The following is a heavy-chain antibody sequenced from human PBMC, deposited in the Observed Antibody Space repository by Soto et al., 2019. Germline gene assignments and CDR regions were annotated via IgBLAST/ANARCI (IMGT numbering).Heavy chain of an antibody. CDR3: ARDLWGYCGTDCYPLDV. D-gene: IGHD2-21*02. CDR1: GGSISSYY. V-gene: IGHV4-59*01. J-gene: IGHJ6*02. Sequence: SETLSLTCTVSGGSISSYYWSWIRQPPGKGLEWIGYMYNTGSTVYNPSFKSRVTISVDTSKNQFSLKLNSVTAADTAVYYCARDLWGYCGTDCYPLDVWGQGTTVIVSS. CDR2: MYNTGST.